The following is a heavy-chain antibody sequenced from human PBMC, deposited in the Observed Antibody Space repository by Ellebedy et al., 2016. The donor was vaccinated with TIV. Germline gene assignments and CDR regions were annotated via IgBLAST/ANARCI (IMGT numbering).Heavy chain of an antibody. CDR2: IRQDGGDK. CDR1: GFAFSSYW. CDR3: ASDGSYGDYASPAHALTF. J-gene: IGHJ3*01. V-gene: IGHV3-7*01. D-gene: IGHD4-17*01. Sequence: GGSLRLSCAASGFAFSSYWMSWVRQAPGKGLEWVANIRQDGGDKYYVDSVKGRFTISRDNAKNSLYLQMNSLRAEDTAVYYCASDGSYGDYASPAHALTFWGQGTMVTVSS.